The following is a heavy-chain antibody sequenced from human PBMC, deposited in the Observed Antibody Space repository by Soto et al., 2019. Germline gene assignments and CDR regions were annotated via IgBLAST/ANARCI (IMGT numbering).Heavy chain of an antibody. CDR3: ARTGNDDFWSGYPNPVGAVDI. CDR1: GGSFSGYY. CDR2: INHSGST. V-gene: IGHV4-34*01. Sequence: PSETLSLTCAVYGGSFSGYYWSWIRQPPGKGLEWIGEINHSGSTNYNPSLKSRVTISVDTPKNQFSLKLSSVTAADTAVYYCARTGNDDFWSGYPNPVGAVDIWGQGTMVT. J-gene: IGHJ3*02. D-gene: IGHD3-3*01.